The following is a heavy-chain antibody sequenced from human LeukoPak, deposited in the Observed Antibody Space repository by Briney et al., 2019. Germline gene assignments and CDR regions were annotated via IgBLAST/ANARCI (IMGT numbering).Heavy chain of an antibody. Sequence: ASVKVSCKASGYTFTSYGISWVRQAPGQGLGWRGWISAYNDNTNYAQKLPGRVTMTTDTSTSTAYVELRRLRSDDMAVYYCARDTYSSWMGVYDYWSQGTLVTVPS. CDR3: ARDTYSSWMGVYDY. CDR2: ISAYNDNT. J-gene: IGHJ4*02. CDR1: GYTFTSYG. D-gene: IGHD6-6*01. V-gene: IGHV1-18*03.